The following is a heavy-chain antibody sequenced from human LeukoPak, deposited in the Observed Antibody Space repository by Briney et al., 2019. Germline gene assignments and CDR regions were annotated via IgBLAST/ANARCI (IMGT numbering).Heavy chain of an antibody. CDR3: ARSMIFPPDSFDY. CDR1: GFSFSAYW. D-gene: IGHD3-22*01. CDR2: INNEGTGT. J-gene: IGHJ4*02. V-gene: IGHV3-74*01. Sequence: GGSLRLSCAASGFSFSAYWMHWVRQAPGKGLVWVSRINNEGTGTDYADSVRGRFTISRVNVENTLYLQMNSLRAEDTAVYYCARSMIFPPDSFDYWGQGTLVTVSS.